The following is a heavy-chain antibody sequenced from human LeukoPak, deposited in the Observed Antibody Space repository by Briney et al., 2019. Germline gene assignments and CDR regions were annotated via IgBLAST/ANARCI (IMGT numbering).Heavy chain of an antibody. J-gene: IGHJ4*02. Sequence: PGGSLRPSCAASGFIFSRYWMNWVRQAPGKGLEWVANIKQDGSEKYYVDSVKGRFTISRDNAKNSLYLQMNSLRAEDTVVYYCARNTEWELIAPADYWGQGTLVTVSS. CDR2: IKQDGSEK. D-gene: IGHD1-26*01. CDR1: GFIFSRYW. V-gene: IGHV3-7*01. CDR3: ARNTEWELIAPADY.